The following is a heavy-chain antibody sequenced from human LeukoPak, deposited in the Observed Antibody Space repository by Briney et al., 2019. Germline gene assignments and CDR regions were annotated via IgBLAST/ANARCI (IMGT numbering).Heavy chain of an antibody. J-gene: IGHJ4*02. Sequence: GGSLRLFCAASGFTFSSYAMSWVRQAPGKGLEWVSAISGSGGSTYYADSVKGRFTISRDNSKNTLYLQMNSLRAEDTAVYYCATSFSGYSSSLANFDYWGQGTLVTVSS. CDR3: ATSFSGYSSSLANFDY. CDR1: GFTFSSYA. CDR2: ISGSGGST. D-gene: IGHD6-13*01. V-gene: IGHV3-23*01.